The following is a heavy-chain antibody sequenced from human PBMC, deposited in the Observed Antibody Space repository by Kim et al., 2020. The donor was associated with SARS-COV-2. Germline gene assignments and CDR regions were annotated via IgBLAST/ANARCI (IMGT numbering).Heavy chain of an antibody. V-gene: IGHV5-51*01. Sequence: PSFQGKVTLPADKSISTAYLQWSSLKASDTAMYYCARLSMPPNYGMDVWGQGTTVTVSS. D-gene: IGHD2-2*01. J-gene: IGHJ6*02. CDR3: ARLSMPPNYGMDV.